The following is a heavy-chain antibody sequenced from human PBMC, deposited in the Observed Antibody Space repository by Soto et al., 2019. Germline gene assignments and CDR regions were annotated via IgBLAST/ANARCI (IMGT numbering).Heavy chain of an antibody. V-gene: IGHV3-74*01. Sequence: GGSLRLSCAASGFTFSSYWMHWVRQAPGKGLVWVSRINSDGSGISYADSVKGRFTISRDNAKNTLYLQMNSLRVEDTAVYYCARETGYSSGWRQDYWGQGTLVTVPS. CDR2: INSDGSGI. CDR3: ARETGYSSGWRQDY. D-gene: IGHD6-19*01. CDR1: GFTFSSYW. J-gene: IGHJ4*02.